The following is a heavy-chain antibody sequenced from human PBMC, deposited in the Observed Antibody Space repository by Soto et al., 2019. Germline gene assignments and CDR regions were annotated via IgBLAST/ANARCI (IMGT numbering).Heavy chain of an antibody. Sequence: GESLKISCERFSCSAATYWIGRMRQMPVKELEWMAIIYPDESDTRYSPSFQGQVTISADNSISTAYLQWSSLKAADTAMYYCVRMGFSVCEYF. D-gene: IGHD2-8*01. CDR2: IYPDESDT. CDR3: VRMGFSVCEYF. V-gene: IGHV5-51*01. CDR1: SCSAATYW. J-gene: IGHJ1*01.